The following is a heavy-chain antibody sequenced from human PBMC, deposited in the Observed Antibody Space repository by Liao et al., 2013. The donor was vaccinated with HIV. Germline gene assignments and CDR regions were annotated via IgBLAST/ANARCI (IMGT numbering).Heavy chain of an antibody. V-gene: IGHV4-30-4*08. CDR3: ARGRATYYDSSGYHRAFDY. J-gene: IGHJ4*02. CDR1: GGSISRGDYY. D-gene: IGHD3-22*01. CDR2: IFYSGST. Sequence: QVQLQESGPGLVKPSQTLSLTCTVSGGSISRGDYYWSWIRQPPGKGLEWIGYIFYSGSTYYNPSLKSRVTISEDTSKNQFSLKLSSVTAADTAVYYCARGRATYYDSSGYHRAFDYWGQGTLVTVSS.